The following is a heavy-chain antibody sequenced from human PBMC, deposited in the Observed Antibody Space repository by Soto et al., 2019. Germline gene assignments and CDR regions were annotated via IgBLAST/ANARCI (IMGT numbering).Heavy chain of an antibody. CDR3: AKDALRYFDWLPHYYYGMDV. V-gene: IGHV3-23*01. CDR1: GFTFSSYA. J-gene: IGHJ6*02. D-gene: IGHD3-9*01. Sequence: PGGSLRLSCAASGFTFSSYAMSWVRQAPGKGLEWVSAISGSGGSTYYADSVKGRFTISRDNSKNTLYLQMNSLRAEDTAVYYCAKDALRYFDWLPHYYYGMDVWGQGTTVTVSS. CDR2: ISGSGGST.